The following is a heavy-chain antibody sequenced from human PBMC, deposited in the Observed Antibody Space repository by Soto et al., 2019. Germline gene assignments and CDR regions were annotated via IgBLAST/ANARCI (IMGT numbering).Heavy chain of an antibody. CDR3: SIEAYCGGDCYSHYYYGMDV. Sequence: ASVKVSCKASGYTFTSYYMHWVRQAPGQGLEWMGIINPSGGSTSYAQKFQGRVTMTRDTSTSTVYMELSSLRSEDTAVYYCSIEAYCGGDCYSHYYYGMDVWGQGTTVTVSS. D-gene: IGHD2-21*02. CDR2: INPSGGST. J-gene: IGHJ6*02. CDR1: GYTFTSYY. V-gene: IGHV1-46*01.